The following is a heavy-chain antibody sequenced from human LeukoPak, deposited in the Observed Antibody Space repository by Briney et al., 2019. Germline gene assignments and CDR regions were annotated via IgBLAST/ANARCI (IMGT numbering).Heavy chain of an antibody. CDR3: AYGGHSSSWPLRNWFDP. Sequence: GGSLRLSCAASGFTFSSYSMNWVRQAPGKGLEWVSYISSTSSTIYYADSVKGRFTISRDNAKNSLYLQMDSLRAEDTAVYYCAYGGHSSSWPLRNWFDPWGQGTLVTVSS. CDR2: ISSTSSTI. D-gene: IGHD6-13*01. J-gene: IGHJ5*02. CDR1: GFTFSSYS. V-gene: IGHV3-48*01.